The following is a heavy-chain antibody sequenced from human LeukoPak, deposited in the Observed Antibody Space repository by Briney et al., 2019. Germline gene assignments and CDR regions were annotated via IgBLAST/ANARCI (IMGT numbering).Heavy chain of an antibody. CDR1: GGSISSGGYS. CDR2: ISGSGGST. CDR3: AKTFAVDFWSGNYFDY. D-gene: IGHD3-3*01. J-gene: IGHJ4*02. Sequence: PSETLSLTCAVSGGSISSGGYSWSWVRQAPGKGLEWVSAISGSGGSTYYADSVKGRFTISRDNSKNTLYLQMNSLRAEDTAVYYCAKTFAVDFWSGNYFDYWGQGTLVTVSS. V-gene: IGHV3-23*01.